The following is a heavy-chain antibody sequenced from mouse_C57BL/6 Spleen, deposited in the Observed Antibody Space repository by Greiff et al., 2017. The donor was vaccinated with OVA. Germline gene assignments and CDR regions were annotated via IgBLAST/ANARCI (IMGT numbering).Heavy chain of an antibody. D-gene: IGHD1-1*01. CDR2: IDPEDGET. Sequence: EVQLQQSGAELVKPGASVTLSCTASGFHIKDYYMPWVKQRTEQGLEWIGRIDPEDGETKYAPKFQGKATITADTSSNTAYLQLSSLTSEDTAVYYCASPDYYGSSYDYWGQGTTLTVSS. CDR3: ASPDYYGSSYDY. V-gene: IGHV14-2*01. CDR1: GFHIKDYY. J-gene: IGHJ2*01.